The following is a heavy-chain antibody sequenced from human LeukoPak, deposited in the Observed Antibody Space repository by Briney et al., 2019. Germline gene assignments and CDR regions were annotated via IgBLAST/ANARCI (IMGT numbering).Heavy chain of an antibody. J-gene: IGHJ4*02. D-gene: IGHD6-13*01. CDR1: GFTFSSYG. CDR2: LRYDGSNK. CDR3: ARGGGAYSSSWYFNY. V-gene: IGHV3-30*02. Sequence: GGSLRLSCAASGFTFSSYGMHWVRQAPGKGLEWVAFLRYDGSNKYYADSVKGRFTVSRDNSKNTLYLQMNSLRAEDTAVYYCARGGGAYSSSWYFNYWGQGTLVTVSS.